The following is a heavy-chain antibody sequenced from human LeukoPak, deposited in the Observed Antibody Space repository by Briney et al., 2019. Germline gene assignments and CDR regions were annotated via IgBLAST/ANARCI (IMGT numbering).Heavy chain of an antibody. V-gene: IGHV3-23*01. J-gene: IGHJ5*01. CDR1: GFTISSDA. D-gene: IGHD5-18*01. CDR3: AKRRSRNTGPFES. CDR2: TSGPNT. Sequence: PGGSLRLSCVASGFTISSDAMTWVRQAPGKGLEWVSATSGPNTVYAESVRGRFTISRDDSKNTVYLQMNSLRDEDTAVYYCAKRRSRNTGPFESWGQGTLVTVSP.